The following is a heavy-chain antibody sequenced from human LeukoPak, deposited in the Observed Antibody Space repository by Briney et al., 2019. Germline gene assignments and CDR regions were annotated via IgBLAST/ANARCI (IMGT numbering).Heavy chain of an antibody. CDR1: GFTFDDYA. J-gene: IGHJ4*02. V-gene: IGHV3-9*01. CDR3: AKDQWLVLDQ. CDR2: ISWNSGSI. D-gene: IGHD6-19*01. Sequence: GGSLRLSCAASGFTFDDYAMNWVRQSPGKGLEWVSGISWNSGSISYADSVKGRFTISRDNAKCALYLQMNRLRVEDTAVYYCAKDQWLVLDQWGQGILVSVSS.